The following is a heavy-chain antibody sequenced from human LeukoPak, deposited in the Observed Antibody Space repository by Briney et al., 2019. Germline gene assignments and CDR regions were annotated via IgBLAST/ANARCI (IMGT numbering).Heavy chain of an antibody. CDR1: GYTFTGYY. CDR3: ARAYCSSTSCNFDY. CDR2: INPNSGGT. J-gene: IGHJ4*02. Sequence: GASVNVSCKASGYTFTGYYMHWVRQAPGQGLEWMGWINPNSGGTNYAQKFQGRVTMTRDTSISTAYMELSRLRSDDTAVYYCARAYCSSTSCNFDYWGQGTLVTVSS. D-gene: IGHD2-2*01. V-gene: IGHV1-2*02.